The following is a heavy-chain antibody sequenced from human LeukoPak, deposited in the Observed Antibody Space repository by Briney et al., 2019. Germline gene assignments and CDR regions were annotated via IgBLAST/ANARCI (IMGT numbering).Heavy chain of an antibody. D-gene: IGHD1-26*01. V-gene: IGHV1-46*01. J-gene: IGHJ3*01. CDR1: GYTFTSYY. CDR3: ARGDGEGATIYAFDF. CDR2: INPSGGRT. Sequence: ASVKVSCKASGYTFTSYYINWVRQAPGQGLEWMGIINPSGGRTSYAQKFQGRVTMTRDMSTSTVYMELSSLRSEDTAVYYCARGDGEGATIYAFDFWGQGTMVTVSS.